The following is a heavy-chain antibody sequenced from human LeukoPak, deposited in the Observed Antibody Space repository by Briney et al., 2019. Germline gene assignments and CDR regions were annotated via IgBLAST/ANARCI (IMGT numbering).Heavy chain of an antibody. Sequence: SETLSLTCTVSGGSISSYYWSWIRQPPGKGLEWIGYIYYSGSTNYNPSLKSRVTISVDTSKNQFSLKLSSVTAADTAVYYCARDPRDSSGWSEFDYWGQGTLVTVSP. CDR1: GGSISSYY. CDR3: ARDPRDSSGWSEFDY. CDR2: IYYSGST. J-gene: IGHJ4*02. V-gene: IGHV4-59*01. D-gene: IGHD6-19*01.